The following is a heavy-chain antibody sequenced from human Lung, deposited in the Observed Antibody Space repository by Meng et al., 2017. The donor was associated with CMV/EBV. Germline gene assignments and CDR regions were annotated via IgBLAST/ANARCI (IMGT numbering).Heavy chain of an antibody. CDR2: FVNYVDT. V-gene: IGHV1-18*01. J-gene: IGHJ4*02. Sequence: QSGPEVNKPGASVRVSCKASGYTFGSYGICWVRQAPGQGLEWMGWFVNYVDTYPAPKFQGRVTMTTDTHTNTAFMELRSLTSDDTAVYYCASGTPGRSYCDYWGQGTLVTVSS. CDR3: ASGTPGRSYCDY. CDR1: GYTFGSYG. D-gene: IGHD2-15*01.